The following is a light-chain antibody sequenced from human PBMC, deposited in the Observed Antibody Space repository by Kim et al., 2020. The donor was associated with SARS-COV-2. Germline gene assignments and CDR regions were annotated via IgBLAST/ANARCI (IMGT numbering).Light chain of an antibody. CDR2: RNN. J-gene: IGLJ3*02. Sequence: RQTSTLPCTGNSNNVGNEGAAWLQQHQGHPPKPLSYRNNNRPSGISERLSASRSGNTASLTITGLQPEDEADYYCSAWDSTLTAWVFGGGTQLTVL. CDR3: SAWDSTLTAWV. V-gene: IGLV10-54*01. CDR1: SNNVGNEG.